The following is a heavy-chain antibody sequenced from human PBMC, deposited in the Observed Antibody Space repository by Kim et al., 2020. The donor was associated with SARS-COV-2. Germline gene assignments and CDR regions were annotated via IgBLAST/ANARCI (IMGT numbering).Heavy chain of an antibody. CDR2: IYYSGST. V-gene: IGHV4-59*08. CDR3: ASLPRSSSWYPAAEYFQH. CDR1: GGSISSYY. J-gene: IGHJ1*01. Sequence: SETLSLTCTVSGGSISSYYWSWIRQPPGKGLEWIGYIYYSGSTNYNPSLKSRVTISVDTSKNQFSLKLSSVTAADTAVYYCASLPRSSSWYPAAEYFQHWGQGTLVTVSS. D-gene: IGHD6-13*01.